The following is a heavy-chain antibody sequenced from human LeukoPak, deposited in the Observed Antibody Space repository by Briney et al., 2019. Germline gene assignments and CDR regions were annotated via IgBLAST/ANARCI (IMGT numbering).Heavy chain of an antibody. V-gene: IGHV3-30*04. J-gene: IGHJ3*01. CDR1: GFTFSTYP. CDR2: ISPDRTYT. CDR3: ANLYSGSPSDAFDV. Sequence: GRSLRLSRAASGFTFSTYPFHWVRQAPGKGLEWVAVISPDRTYTYYADAVKGRFTISRDNSEDTLSLQMNSLRGDDTAVYYCANLYSGSPSDAFDVWGQGTMVTVSS. D-gene: IGHD1-26*01.